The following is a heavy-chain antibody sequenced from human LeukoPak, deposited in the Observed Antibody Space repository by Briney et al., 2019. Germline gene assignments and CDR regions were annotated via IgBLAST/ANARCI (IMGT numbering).Heavy chain of an antibody. V-gene: IGHV4-34*01. CDR2: SGST. Sequence: SGSTNYNPSLKSRVTISVDTSKNQFSLKLSSVAAADTAVYYCAREARTIFGVVTLIFDYWGQGTLVTVSS. CDR3: AREARTIFGVVTLIFDY. J-gene: IGHJ4*02. D-gene: IGHD3-3*01.